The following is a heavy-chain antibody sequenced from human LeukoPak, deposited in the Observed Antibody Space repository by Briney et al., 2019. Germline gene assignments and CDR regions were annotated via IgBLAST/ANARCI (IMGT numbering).Heavy chain of an antibody. CDR1: GDSIRTTRY. Sequence: SETLSLTCTVSGDSIRTTRYWGWIRQPPGKGLEWIGAIYFSGSTYYNPSLKSRVLISVDTSKNQFSLKLSSVTAADTAVYYCARQNWGRGFDYWGQGTLVTVSS. CDR2: IYFSGST. V-gene: IGHV4-39*01. CDR3: ARQNWGRGFDY. D-gene: IGHD7-27*01. J-gene: IGHJ4*02.